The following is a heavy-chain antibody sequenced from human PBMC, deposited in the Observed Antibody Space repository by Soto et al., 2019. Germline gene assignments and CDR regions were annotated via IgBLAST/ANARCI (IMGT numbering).Heavy chain of an antibody. J-gene: IGHJ4*02. V-gene: IGHV3-21*01. CDR1: GFTFSSYS. D-gene: IGHD3-22*01. CDR2: ISSSSSYI. Sequence: PGGSLRLSCAASGFTFSSYSMNWVRQAPGKGLEWVSSISSSSSYIYYADSVKGRFTISRDNAKNSLYLQMNSLRAEDTAVYYCARDPVRGYQRKFDYWGQGTLVTVSS. CDR3: ARDPVRGYQRKFDY.